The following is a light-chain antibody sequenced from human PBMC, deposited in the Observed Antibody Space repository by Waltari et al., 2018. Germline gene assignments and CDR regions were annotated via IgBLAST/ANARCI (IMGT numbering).Light chain of an antibody. V-gene: IGLV1-44*01. CDR3: TAWDDSLDAYV. Sequence: QSVLTQPPSASGTPGQRVTISCSGSNSNIGSETVNWYQQLPGAAPKLLIHSDYQRPAGVPGRFSASKSGTSAALAITGLQSEDEADYWCTAWDDSLDAYVFGTGTKVTVL. CDR1: NSNIGSET. J-gene: IGLJ1*01. CDR2: SDY.